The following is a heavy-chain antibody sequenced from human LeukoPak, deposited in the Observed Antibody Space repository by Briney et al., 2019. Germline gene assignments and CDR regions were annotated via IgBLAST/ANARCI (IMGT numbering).Heavy chain of an antibody. Sequence: GGSLRLSCAASGFTFSSYGMHWVRQAPGKGLEWVAFIRYDGSNKYYADSVKGRFTISRDNSKNTLYLQMDSLRAEDTAVYYCAGRIVHGSGSYAFDYWGQGTLVTVSS. CDR1: GFTFSSYG. J-gene: IGHJ4*02. D-gene: IGHD3-10*01. V-gene: IGHV3-30*02. CDR3: AGRIVHGSGSYAFDY. CDR2: IRYDGSNK.